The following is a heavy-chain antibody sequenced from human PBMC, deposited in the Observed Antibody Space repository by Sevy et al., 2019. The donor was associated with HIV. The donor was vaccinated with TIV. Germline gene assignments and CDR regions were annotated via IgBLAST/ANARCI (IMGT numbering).Heavy chain of an antibody. J-gene: IGHJ5*02. CDR1: GGSISSYY. CDR3: AIIGIVGATQGWFDP. D-gene: IGHD1-26*01. CDR2: VYYSGST. Sequence: SETLSLTCTVSGGSISSYYWSWIRPPPVKGLEWIGYVYYSGSTNDNPSLKSRVTISVDTSKNQFSLKLSSVTAADTAVYYCAIIGIVGATQGWFDPWGQGTLVTVSS. V-gene: IGHV4-59*01.